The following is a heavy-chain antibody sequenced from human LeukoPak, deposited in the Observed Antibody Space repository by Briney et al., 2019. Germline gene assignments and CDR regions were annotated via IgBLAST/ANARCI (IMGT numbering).Heavy chain of an antibody. Sequence: QTGGSLRLSCAASGFSFSSYAMNWVRQAPGKGLEWVSAISGSGGSTNYADSEKGRFTISRDNSRNTLYLQMNSLRAEDSAIYYCAKSARGYEGSFDYWGQGILVTVSS. CDR1: GFSFSSYA. V-gene: IGHV3-23*01. CDR3: AKSARGYEGSFDY. D-gene: IGHD5-12*01. J-gene: IGHJ4*02. CDR2: ISGSGGST.